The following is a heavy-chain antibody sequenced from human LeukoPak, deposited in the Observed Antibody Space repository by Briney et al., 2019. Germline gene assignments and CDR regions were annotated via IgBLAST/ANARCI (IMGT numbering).Heavy chain of an antibody. CDR1: GYTFTSYY. CDR2: INPSGAST. D-gene: IGHD6-13*01. CDR3: ARGIVTAAGTGGWYFDY. J-gene: IGHJ4*02. Sequence: ASVKVPCKASGYTFTSYYLHWVRQAPGQGLEWMSIINPSGASTSYEQKFQGRVTMTSDTSTSRVYMELSSLRSEDTAVYYCARGIVTAAGTGGWYFDYWGQGTLVTVSS. V-gene: IGHV1-46*01.